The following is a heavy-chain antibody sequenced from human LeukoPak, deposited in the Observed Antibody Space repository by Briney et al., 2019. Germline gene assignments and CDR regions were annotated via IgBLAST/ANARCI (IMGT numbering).Heavy chain of an antibody. D-gene: IGHD3-16*01. CDR1: GYTFTIYG. CDR3: AREGSGDYVWGSYGY. Sequence: RASVTVSFTASGYTFTIYGISWVRAAPGQGLEWMGWISAYNGNTNYAQKLQGRVTMTTDTSTSTAYMELRSLRSDDTAVYYCAREGSGDYVWGSYGYWGQGTLVTVSS. J-gene: IGHJ4*02. CDR2: ISAYNGNT. V-gene: IGHV1-18*01.